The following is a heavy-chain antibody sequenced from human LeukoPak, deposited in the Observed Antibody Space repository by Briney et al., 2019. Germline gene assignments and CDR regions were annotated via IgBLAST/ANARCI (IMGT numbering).Heavy chain of an antibody. CDR3: ARDRWRITPHYGMDV. J-gene: IGHJ6*02. CDR1: GYTFTIYY. Sequence: GASVKVSCKASGYTFTIYYMHWVRQAPGQGLEWMGIINPRGGSTSYAQKFQGRVTMTRDTSTSTVYMELSSLRSEDTAVYYCARDRWRITPHYGMDVWGQGTTVTASS. D-gene: IGHD2-15*01. CDR2: INPRGGST. V-gene: IGHV1-46*01.